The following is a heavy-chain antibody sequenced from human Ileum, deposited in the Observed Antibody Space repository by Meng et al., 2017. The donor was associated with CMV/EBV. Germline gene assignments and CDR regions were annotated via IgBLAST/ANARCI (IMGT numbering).Heavy chain of an antibody. Sequence: TCTVSGDSISSGRYYWSWIRQHPGKGLEWVGYIHYSGSTFYNPSLKSRLTISIETSKNQFSLKVRSVTAADTAVYYCARAPDSDYFDYWGQGTLVTVSS. CDR3: ARAPDSDYFDY. D-gene: IGHD1-14*01. CDR2: IHYSGST. CDR1: GDSISSGRYY. J-gene: IGHJ4*02. V-gene: IGHV4-31*03.